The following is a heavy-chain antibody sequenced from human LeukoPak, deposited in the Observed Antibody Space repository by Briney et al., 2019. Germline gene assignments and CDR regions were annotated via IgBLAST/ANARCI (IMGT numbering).Heavy chain of an antibody. Sequence: PGGSLRLSCAASGFTFSSYGMSWVRQAPGKGLEWVSAISGSGGSTYYADSVKGRFTISRDNSKNTLYLQMNSLRAEDTAVYYCAKVSDSSGWYRPPYFDYWGQGTLVTVSS. CDR2: ISGSGGST. CDR3: AKVSDSSGWYRPPYFDY. V-gene: IGHV3-23*01. D-gene: IGHD6-19*01. J-gene: IGHJ4*02. CDR1: GFTFSSYG.